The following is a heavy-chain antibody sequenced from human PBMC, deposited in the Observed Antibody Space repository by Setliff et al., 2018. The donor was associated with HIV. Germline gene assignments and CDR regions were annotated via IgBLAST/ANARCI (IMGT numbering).Heavy chain of an antibody. J-gene: IGHJ4*02. D-gene: IGHD3-22*01. CDR1: NGSISIHY. CDR2: MYYSGST. V-gene: IGHV4-59*11. Sequence: SETLSLTCTVSNGSISIHYWSWIRQDPGKGLEWIEKMYYSGSTNYNPPLKSRVTKSVDRSQNHCSLKLSSVTASDTAVYYCASEVDYYDSSRYLLLYYFDSWGQGTLVTVSS. CDR3: ASEVDYYDSSRYLLLYYFDS.